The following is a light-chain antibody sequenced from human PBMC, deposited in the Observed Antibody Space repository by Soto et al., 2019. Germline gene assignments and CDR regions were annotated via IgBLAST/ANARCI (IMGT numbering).Light chain of an antibody. Sequence: QSALTQPASVSGSPGQSITISCTGSSSDIGAYKYVSRYQQHPGKAPKLLIYDLTNRPSGVSNRFSASKSGSTASLTISGLQAEDEADYYCGSYTTSRIRMFGGGTRLTVL. CDR2: DLT. J-gene: IGLJ3*02. V-gene: IGLV2-14*03. CDR3: GSYTTSRIRM. CDR1: SSDIGAYKY.